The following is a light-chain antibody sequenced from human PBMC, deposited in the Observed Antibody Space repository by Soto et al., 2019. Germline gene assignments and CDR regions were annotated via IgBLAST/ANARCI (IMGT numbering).Light chain of an antibody. CDR1: QRINKW. J-gene: IGKJ4*01. CDR2: DAS. CDR3: QQTRSYPST. Sequence: DIQMTQSPSTLSASIGYRVTITCRASQRINKWLAWHQQKPGRAPKLLIYDASSLQSGVPPRFSGSGSGTEFTLTINSLQAEDFATYYCQQTRSYPSTFGGGTKV. V-gene: IGKV1-5*01.